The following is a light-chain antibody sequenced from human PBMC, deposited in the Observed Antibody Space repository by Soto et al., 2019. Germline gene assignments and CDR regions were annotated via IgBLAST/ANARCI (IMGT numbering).Light chain of an antibody. CDR2: GAS. CDR1: QSVSRSY. V-gene: IGKV3-20*01. J-gene: IGKJ3*01. CDR3: QQYVSSLFT. Sequence: EIVLTQSPGTLSLSPGETATLSCRASQSVSRSYLAWYQQTPGQAPRLLIFGASRRATGIPDRFSGSGSGTDFTLTISRLEPEDFAVYYCQQYVSSLFTFGPGSTVDIK.